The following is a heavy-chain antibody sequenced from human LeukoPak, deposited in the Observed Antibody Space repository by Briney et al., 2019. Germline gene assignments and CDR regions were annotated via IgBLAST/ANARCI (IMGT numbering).Heavy chain of an antibody. J-gene: IGHJ4*02. CDR3: ARLGTRDGYMDY. CDR2: IFPGDSDT. V-gene: IGHV5-51*01. D-gene: IGHD5-24*01. Sequence: GESLKISCKSSGYSFSSYWIAWVRQMPGKGLEWMGIIFPGDSDTRYSPSFQGQVTISADKSISTAYLHWTSLKASDTAMYYCARLGTRDGYMDYWGQGTLVTVSS. CDR1: GYSFSSYW.